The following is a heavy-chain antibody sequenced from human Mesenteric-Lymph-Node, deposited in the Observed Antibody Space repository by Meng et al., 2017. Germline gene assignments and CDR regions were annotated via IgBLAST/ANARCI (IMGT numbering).Heavy chain of an antibody. J-gene: IGHJ3*02. D-gene: IGHD3-10*01. V-gene: IGHV1-69*04. CDR2: IIPILGIA. CDR1: GGTFSSYT. CDR3: ARDSGLDAFDI. Sequence: SVKVSCKASGGTFSSYTISWVRQAPGQGLEWMGRIIPILGIANYAQKFQGRVTITADKSTSTAYMELSSLRSEDTAVYYCARDSGLDAFDIWGQGTMVTVSS.